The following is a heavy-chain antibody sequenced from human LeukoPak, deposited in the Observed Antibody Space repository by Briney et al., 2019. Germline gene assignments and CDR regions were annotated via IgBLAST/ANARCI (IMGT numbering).Heavy chain of an antibody. CDR3: AREGSRWVDFDY. V-gene: IGHV4-59*02. CDR1: GGSVSSHY. Sequence: SETQSLTCTVSGGSVSSHYWNWIRQPPGKGLEWIGYIYYSGSTNYNPSLKSRVTISLDTSKSQFSLKLGSVTAADTAVYYCAREGSRWVDFDYWGQGTLVTVSS. CDR2: IYYSGST. J-gene: IGHJ4*02. D-gene: IGHD1-26*01.